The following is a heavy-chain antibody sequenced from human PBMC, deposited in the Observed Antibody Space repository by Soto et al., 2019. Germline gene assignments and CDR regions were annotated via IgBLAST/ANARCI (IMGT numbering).Heavy chain of an antibody. CDR3: TRYYYESSGYYVY. CDR2: IRSEANGGTT. D-gene: IGHD3-22*01. Sequence: GGSLRLSCTGSGFTFGRYALSWVRQAPGKGLEWVGVIRSEANGGTTDYAASVKGRITISRGDSKSIAYMEINSLQTEDTAVYYCTRYYYESSGYYVYWGHGALVTVSS. J-gene: IGHJ4*01. V-gene: IGHV3-49*04. CDR1: GFTFGRYA.